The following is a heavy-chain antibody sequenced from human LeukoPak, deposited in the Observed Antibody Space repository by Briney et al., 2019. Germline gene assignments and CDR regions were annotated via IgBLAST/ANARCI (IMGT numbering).Heavy chain of an antibody. CDR2: IYYSGTT. Sequence: PSETLSLTCTVSGSSISTSRYYWGWIRQPPGTGMEWIGSIYYSGTTYYNLSLKSRVTISVDTSRNQFSLRLSSVTAADTAVYYCARGGSRLTTAGDLDYWGQGTLVTVSS. J-gene: IGHJ4*02. V-gene: IGHV4-39*01. CDR1: GSSISTSRYY. D-gene: IGHD3-16*01. CDR3: ARGGSRLTTAGDLDY.